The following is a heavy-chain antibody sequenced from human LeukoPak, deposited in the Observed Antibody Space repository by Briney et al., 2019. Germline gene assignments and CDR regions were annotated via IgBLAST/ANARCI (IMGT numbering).Heavy chain of an antibody. Sequence: SVRVSCKASGFTFTNSAMQWVRQARGQRLEWIGWIVVGTGNTNYAQKFKQRVIITRDMSTSTAYMELSSLRSEDTAVYYCVADDLLEASWGQGTLVTVSS. D-gene: IGHD1-1*01. J-gene: IGHJ4*02. CDR2: IVVGTGNT. V-gene: IGHV1-58*02. CDR1: GFTFTNSA. CDR3: VADDLLEAS.